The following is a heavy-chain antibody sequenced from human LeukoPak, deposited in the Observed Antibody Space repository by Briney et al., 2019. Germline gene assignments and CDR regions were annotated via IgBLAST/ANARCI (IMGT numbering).Heavy chain of an antibody. Sequence: GGSLRLSCAASGFTFSSYAMSWVRQAPGKGLEWVSAISGSGGSTYYADSVKGRFTISRDNSKNTLYLQMNSLRAEDTAVYYCAKGDYSSSSWGVDHWLQGTLVTVSS. J-gene: IGHJ4*02. CDR3: AKGDYSSSSWGVDH. CDR1: GFTFSSYA. D-gene: IGHD6-6*01. V-gene: IGHV3-23*01. CDR2: ISGSGGST.